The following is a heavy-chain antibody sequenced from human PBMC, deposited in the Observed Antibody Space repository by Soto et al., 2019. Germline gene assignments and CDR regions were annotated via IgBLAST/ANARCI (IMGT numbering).Heavy chain of an antibody. CDR2: VSYHGTNK. CDR1: GFTFSGYG. J-gene: IGHJ4*02. Sequence: GGSLRLSCAASGFTFSGYGMHWVRQAPGKGLEWVALVSYHGTNKYYGDSVNGRFTISRDNSKNTLYLQMNSLRAEDTAVYYCARGLPYDSSGYFFDYWGQGTLVTVSS. D-gene: IGHD3-22*01. CDR3: ARGLPYDSSGYFFDY. V-gene: IGHV3-30*03.